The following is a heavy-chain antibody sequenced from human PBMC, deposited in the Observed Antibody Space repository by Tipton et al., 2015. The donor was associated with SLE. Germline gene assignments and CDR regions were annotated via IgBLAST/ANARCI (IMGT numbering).Heavy chain of an antibody. Sequence: TLSLTCAVYGGSFSDYYWSWIRQPPGKGLEWIGYIYYSGSTNYNPSLKSRVTISVDTSKNQFSLKLSSVTAADTAVYYCARTEGSQYASWYFDRWGRGTLVSVSS. D-gene: IGHD6-13*01. J-gene: IGHJ4*02. CDR3: ARTEGSQYASWYFDR. V-gene: IGHV4-59*01. CDR2: IYYSGST. CDR1: GGSFSDYY.